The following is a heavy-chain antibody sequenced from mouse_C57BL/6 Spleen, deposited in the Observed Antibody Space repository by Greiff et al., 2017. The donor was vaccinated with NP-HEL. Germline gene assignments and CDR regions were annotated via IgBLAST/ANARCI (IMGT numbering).Heavy chain of an antibody. D-gene: IGHD4-1*01. CDR3: ARSFGTYYYFDY. CDR2: IDPSDSYT. V-gene: IGHV1-69*01. Sequence: VKLQQPGTELVMPGASVKLSCKASGYTFTSYWMHWVKQRPGQGLEWIGEIDPSDSYTNYNQKFKGKSTLTVDKYSSTAYMQLSSLTSEDSAVYYCARSFGTYYYFDYWGQGTTLTVSS. J-gene: IGHJ2*01. CDR1: GYTFTSYW.